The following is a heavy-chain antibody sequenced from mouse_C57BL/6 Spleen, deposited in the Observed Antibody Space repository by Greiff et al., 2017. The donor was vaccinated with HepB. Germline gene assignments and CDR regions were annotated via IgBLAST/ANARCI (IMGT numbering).Heavy chain of an antibody. CDR3: ARDGSSYGWYFDV. CDR1: GYAFSSSW. CDR2: IYPGDGDT. Sequence: VKLVESGPELVKPGASVKISCKASGYAFSSSWMNWVKQRPGKGLEWIGRIYPGDGDTNYNGKFKGKATLTADKSSSTAYMQLSSLTSEDSAVYFCARDGSSYGWYFDVWGTGTTVTVSS. D-gene: IGHD1-1*01. J-gene: IGHJ1*03. V-gene: IGHV1-82*01.